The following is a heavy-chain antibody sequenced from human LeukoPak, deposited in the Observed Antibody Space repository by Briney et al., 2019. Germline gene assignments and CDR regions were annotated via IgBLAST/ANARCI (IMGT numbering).Heavy chain of an antibody. D-gene: IGHD6-19*01. CDR3: AKPGSIAVAEVVSNYGMDV. CDR1: GLTFSSYA. J-gene: IGHJ6*02. Sequence: GGSLRLSCAASGLTFSSYAMSWVRQAPGKGLEWVSAISGSGGSTYYADSVKGRFTISRDNSKNTLYLQMNSLRAEDTAVYYCAKPGSIAVAEVVSNYGMDVWGQGTTVTVSS. V-gene: IGHV3-23*01. CDR2: ISGSGGST.